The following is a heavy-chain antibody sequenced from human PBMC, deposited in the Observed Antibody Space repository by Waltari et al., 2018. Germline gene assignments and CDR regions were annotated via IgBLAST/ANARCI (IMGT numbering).Heavy chain of an antibody. CDR3: ARVGSSTSYYYYYYYMDV. Sequence: QVQLQESGPGLVKPSETLSLTCTVSGGSISSYYWSWIRQPPGKGLEWIGYIYYSGSTNYNPSLKSRVTISVDTSKNQFSLKLSSVTAADTAVYYCARVGSSTSYYYYYYYMDVWGKGTTVTVSS. CDR2: IYYSGST. CDR1: GGSISSYY. J-gene: IGHJ6*03. D-gene: IGHD2-2*01. V-gene: IGHV4-59*01.